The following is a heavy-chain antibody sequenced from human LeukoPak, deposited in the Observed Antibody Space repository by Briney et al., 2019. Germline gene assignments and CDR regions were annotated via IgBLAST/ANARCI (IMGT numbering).Heavy chain of an antibody. J-gene: IGHJ4*02. V-gene: IGHV1-2*02. CDR1: GYTFTGYY. CDR2: LNPKTGDT. D-gene: IGHD6-13*01. Sequence: GASVKVSCRSSGYTFTGYYVHWVRQAPGQGLQWMGYLNPKTGDTKYAQNLQGRVTMTRDTSISTAYMELSGLRSDDTAVYYCAREGLCSSSSDFDYWGQGTLVTVSS. CDR3: AREGLCSSSSDFDY.